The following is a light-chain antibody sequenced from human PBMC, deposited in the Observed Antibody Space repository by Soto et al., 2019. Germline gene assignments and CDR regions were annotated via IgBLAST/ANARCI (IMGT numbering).Light chain of an antibody. V-gene: IGLV2-8*01. CDR2: DVS. CDR3: SSYAGANTLI. J-gene: IGLJ2*01. Sequence: QSVLTQPPSASGSPGQSVTISCTWTDEDIGGYNYVSWYQQRPGSVPKVIIFDVSQRPSGVPDRFSGSKSGNTASLTVSGLQAEDEASYYCSSYAGANTLIFGGGTKVTVL. CDR1: DEDIGGYNY.